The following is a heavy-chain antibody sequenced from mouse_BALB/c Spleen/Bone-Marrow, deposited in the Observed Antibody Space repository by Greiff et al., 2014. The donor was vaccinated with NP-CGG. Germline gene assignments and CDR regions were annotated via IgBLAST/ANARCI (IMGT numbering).Heavy chain of an antibody. CDR3: ARYYGQGAMDY. CDR1: GYSFTGYF. CDR2: INPYNGDT. V-gene: IGHV1-20*02. D-gene: IGHD1-2*01. Sequence: EVKLQESGPELVKPGASGKISCKASGYSFTGYFMNWVMQSHGKSLEWIGRINPYNGDTFYNQKFKGKATLTVDKSSSTAHMELRSLASEDSAVYYCARYYGQGAMDYWGQGTSVTVSS. J-gene: IGHJ4*01.